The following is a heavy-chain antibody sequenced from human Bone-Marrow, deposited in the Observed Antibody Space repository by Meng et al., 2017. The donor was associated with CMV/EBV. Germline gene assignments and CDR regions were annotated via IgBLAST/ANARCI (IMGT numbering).Heavy chain of an antibody. CDR2: INHSGST. J-gene: IGHJ4*02. Sequence: YGGSFSGYYWSWIRQPPGKGLEWIGEINHSGSTNYDPSLKSRDTISVGTSKNQFSLKLSSVTAADTAVYYCARGSRYRYSSSWSHFDYWGQGTLVTVSS. CDR3: ARGSRYRYSSSWSHFDY. CDR1: GGSFSGYY. D-gene: IGHD6-13*01. V-gene: IGHV4-34*01.